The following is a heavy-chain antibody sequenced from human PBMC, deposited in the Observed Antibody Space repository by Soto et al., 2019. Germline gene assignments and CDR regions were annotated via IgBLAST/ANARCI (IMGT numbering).Heavy chain of an antibody. D-gene: IGHD6-19*01. J-gene: IGHJ3*02. CDR2: MYYVGST. V-gene: IGHV4-59*01. CDR1: GVSISNNY. Sequence: SETLSLTCSVSGVSISNNYWSWIRQPPGKGLEFVGYMYYVGSTSYSPFLQNRVTMSVDTSKNLLSLKLRSVTAADTAVYYCARLGDSSGWDEALDIWGQGTMVTVSS. CDR3: ARLGDSSGWDEALDI.